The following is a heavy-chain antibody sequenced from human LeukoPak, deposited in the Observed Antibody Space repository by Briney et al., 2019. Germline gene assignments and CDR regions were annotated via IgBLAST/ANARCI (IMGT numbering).Heavy chain of an antibody. Sequence: PSETLSLTCTVSGGSVSSGSYYWSWIRQPPGKGLEWIGYIYYSGSTNYNPSLRSRVTISVDTSKNQFSLKLSSVTAADTALYYCARYDYGDCWFDPWGQGTLVTVSS. J-gene: IGHJ5*02. V-gene: IGHV4-61*01. CDR3: ARYDYGDCWFDP. CDR1: GGSVSSGSYY. CDR2: IYYSGST. D-gene: IGHD4-17*01.